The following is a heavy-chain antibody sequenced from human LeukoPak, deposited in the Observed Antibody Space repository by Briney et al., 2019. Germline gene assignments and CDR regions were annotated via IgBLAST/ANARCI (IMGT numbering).Heavy chain of an antibody. V-gene: IGHV3-30-3*01. CDR2: ISYDGSNK. D-gene: IGHD7-27*01. J-gene: IGHJ4*02. Sequence: GRSLRLSCAASGFTFSSYAMHWVRQAPGKGLEWVAVISYDGSNKYYADSVKGRFTISRDNSKNTLYLQMNSLRAEDTAVYYGARPWGGHLDYGAREPWSPSPQ. CDR3: ARPWGGHLDY. CDR1: GFTFSSYA.